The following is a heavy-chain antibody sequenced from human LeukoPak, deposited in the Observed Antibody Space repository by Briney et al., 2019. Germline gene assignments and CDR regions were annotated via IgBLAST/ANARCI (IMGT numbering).Heavy chain of an antibody. CDR2: IKQDGSEK. J-gene: IGHJ2*01. Sequence: GGSLRLSCAASGFTFSRSWMSWVRQAPGKGLEWVANIKQDGSEKYYVDSVKGRFTISRENAKNSLYLQMNSLRAGDTAVYYCARAAYSSTWYSRYFDLWGRGTLVTVSS. D-gene: IGHD6-13*01. CDR3: ARAAYSSTWYSRYFDL. V-gene: IGHV3-7*01. CDR1: GFTFSRSW.